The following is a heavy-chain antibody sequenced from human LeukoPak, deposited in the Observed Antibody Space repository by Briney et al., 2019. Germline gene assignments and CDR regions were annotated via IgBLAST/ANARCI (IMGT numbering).Heavy chain of an antibody. D-gene: IGHD6-13*01. CDR1: GYSISSGYY. Sequence: PSETLSLTCTVSGYSISSGYYWGWIRQPPGKGLEWIGSIYHSGSTYYNPSLKSRVTISVDTSRNEFSLKLSSVTAADTAVYYCARTNRIAAAGIPWEWFDPWGQGTLVTVSS. CDR2: IYHSGST. V-gene: IGHV4-38-2*02. CDR3: ARTNRIAAAGIPWEWFDP. J-gene: IGHJ5*02.